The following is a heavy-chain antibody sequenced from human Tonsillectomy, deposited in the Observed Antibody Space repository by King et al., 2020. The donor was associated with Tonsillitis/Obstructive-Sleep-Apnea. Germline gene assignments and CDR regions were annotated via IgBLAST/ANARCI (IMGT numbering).Heavy chain of an antibody. CDR3: ARDQGGTTSYYYYGMDV. D-gene: IGHD1-7*01. Sequence: QLVQSGAEVKKPGASVKVSCKASGYTFTSYGISWVRQAPGQGLEWMGWISAYNGNTNYAQKLQGRVTMTTDTSTSTAYKELRSLRSDDTAVYYCARDQGGTTSYYYYGMDVWGQGTTVTVSS. J-gene: IGHJ6*02. V-gene: IGHV1-18*01. CDR2: ISAYNGNT. CDR1: GYTFTSYG.